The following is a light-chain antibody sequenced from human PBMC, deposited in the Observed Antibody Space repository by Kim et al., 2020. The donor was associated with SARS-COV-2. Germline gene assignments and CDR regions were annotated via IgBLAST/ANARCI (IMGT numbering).Light chain of an antibody. V-gene: IGLV1-40*01. Sequence: VTISCTGSSANIGAGYDVHWYQQLPGTAPKLLIYGNSNRPSGVPDRFSGSKSGTSASLAITGLQAEDEADYYCQSYDSSLSGFYVFGTGTKVTVL. CDR3: QSYDSSLSGFYV. CDR2: GNS. CDR1: SANIGAGYD. J-gene: IGLJ1*01.